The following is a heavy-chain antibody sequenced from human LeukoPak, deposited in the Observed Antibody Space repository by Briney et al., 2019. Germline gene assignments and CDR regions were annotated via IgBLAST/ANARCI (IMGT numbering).Heavy chain of an antibody. D-gene: IGHD3-22*01. CDR1: GYTFTGYY. V-gene: IGHV1-2*02. J-gene: IGHJ3*02. CDR3: ARTSSGYYYGTHAFDI. CDR2: INPNTGYT. Sequence: ASVKVSCKASGYTFTGYYIHWVRQAPGQGLEWMGWINPNTGYTRYVPKFQGRVTMTRDTSISTAYMELSRLRSDDTAVYYCARTSSGYYYGTHAFDIWGQGTMVTVSS.